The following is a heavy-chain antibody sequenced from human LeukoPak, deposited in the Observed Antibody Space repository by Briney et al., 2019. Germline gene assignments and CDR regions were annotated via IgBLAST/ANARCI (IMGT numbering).Heavy chain of an antibody. CDR3: ARAPEPYYYDSSGYYDY. Sequence: GGSLRLSCAASGFTFSSYWMSWVRQAPGKGLEWVANINQDGSEKYYVDSVKGRCTISRDNAKNSLYLQMNSLRAEDTAVYSCARAPEPYYYDSSGYYDYWGQGTLVTASS. J-gene: IGHJ4*02. CDR2: INQDGSEK. D-gene: IGHD3-22*01. V-gene: IGHV3-7*01. CDR1: GFTFSSYW.